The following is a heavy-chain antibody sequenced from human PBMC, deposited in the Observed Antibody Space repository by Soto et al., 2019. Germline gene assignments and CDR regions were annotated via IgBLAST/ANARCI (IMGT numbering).Heavy chain of an antibody. J-gene: IGHJ4*02. CDR2: ISYDGSKK. V-gene: IGHV3-30*18. CDR3: AKDRAMSNYYYDSSGYSSIDY. Sequence: PGGSLRLSCAASGFTFSSYGMHWVRQAPGKGLEWVAVISYDGSKKYYADSVKGRFTISSDNSKNTLYLQMNSLRAEDTAVYYCAKDRAMSNYYYDSSGYSSIDYWGQGTLVTVSS. D-gene: IGHD3-22*01. CDR1: GFTFSSYG.